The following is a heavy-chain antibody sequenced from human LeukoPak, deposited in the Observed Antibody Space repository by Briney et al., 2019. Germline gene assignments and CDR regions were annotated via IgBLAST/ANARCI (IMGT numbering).Heavy chain of an antibody. V-gene: IGHV4-30-4*01. Sequence: SQTLSLTCTVSGGSISSGDYYWSWIRQPPGKGLEWIGYIYYSGNTNYNPSLRSRVTISIDTSENQFSLKVNSVTAADTAVYYCARHREGSGWYEAFDYWGQGTLVTVSS. D-gene: IGHD6-19*01. CDR2: IYYSGNT. J-gene: IGHJ4*02. CDR3: ARHREGSGWYEAFDY. CDR1: GGSISSGDYY.